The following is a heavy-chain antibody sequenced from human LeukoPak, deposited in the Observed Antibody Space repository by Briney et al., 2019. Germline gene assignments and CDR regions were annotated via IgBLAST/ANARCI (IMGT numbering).Heavy chain of an antibody. V-gene: IGHV1-2*02. D-gene: IGHD2-2*01. CDR1: GYTFTGYY. CDR2: INPNSGGT. J-gene: IGHJ5*02. Sequence: GASVKVSCKASGYTFTGYYMPWVRQAPGQGLEWMGWINPNSGGTNYAQKFQGRVTMTRDTSISTAYMELSRLRSDDTAVYYCARDLWGCSSTSCYQGNNWFDPWGQGTLVTVSS. CDR3: ARDLWGCSSTSCYQGNNWFDP.